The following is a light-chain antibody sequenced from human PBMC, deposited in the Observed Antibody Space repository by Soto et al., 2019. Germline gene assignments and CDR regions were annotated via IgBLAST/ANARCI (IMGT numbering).Light chain of an antibody. CDR1: QTIITW. CDR2: KAS. J-gene: IGKJ2*01. CDR3: HQYNLYPYT. Sequence: DIQMTQSPSTLSASVGDRVTITCRASQTIITWLAWYQQKPGTAPKLLIYKASNLETGVPSRFSGSGSGTEFTLPISSLQPDDFATYFCHQYNLYPYTFGQGTKLEIK. V-gene: IGKV1-5*03.